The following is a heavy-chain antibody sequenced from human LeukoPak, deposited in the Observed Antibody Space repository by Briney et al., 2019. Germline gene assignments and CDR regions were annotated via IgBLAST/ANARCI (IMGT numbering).Heavy chain of an antibody. V-gene: IGHV3-48*03. J-gene: IGHJ4*02. Sequence: PWGSLRLSCAVSGFTFSSYEMNWVRQAPGKGLEWVSYTSSSGRTIYYADSVRGRFTISRDNAKNSLYLQMNSLRVEDTAVYYCARRAIAEGFDYWGQGTLVTVSS. D-gene: IGHD6-13*01. CDR1: GFTFSSYE. CDR2: TSSSGRTI. CDR3: ARRAIAEGFDY.